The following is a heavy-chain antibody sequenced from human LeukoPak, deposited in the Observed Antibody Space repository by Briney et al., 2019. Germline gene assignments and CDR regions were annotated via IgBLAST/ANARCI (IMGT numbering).Heavy chain of an antibody. Sequence: PGGSLRLSCAASGFTLSSYAMSGVRPAPGKGLEWVSAISVSGGSTYYAHSVKGRFTISRDNSKNTLYLQMNSRRVEDTAVYYCAKATVIYATSSFFDYWGQGTLVTVSS. V-gene: IGHV3-23*01. CDR2: ISVSGGST. CDR3: AKATVIYATSSFFDY. CDR1: GFTLSSYA. J-gene: IGHJ4*02. D-gene: IGHD4-17*01.